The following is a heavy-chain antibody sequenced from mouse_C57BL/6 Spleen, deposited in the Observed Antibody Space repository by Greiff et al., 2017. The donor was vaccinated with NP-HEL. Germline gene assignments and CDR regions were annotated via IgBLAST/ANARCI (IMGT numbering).Heavy chain of an antibody. V-gene: IGHV1-9*01. CDR1: GYTFTGYW. CDR2: ILPGSGST. Sequence: QVQLQQSGAELMKPGASVKLSCKATGYTFTGYWIEWVKQRPGHGPEWIGEILPGSGSTNYNEKFKGKATFTADTSSNTAYMQLSSLTTEDSAIYYCARSGAETAQATYYFDYWGQGTTLTVSS. D-gene: IGHD3-2*02. J-gene: IGHJ2*01. CDR3: ARSGAETAQATYYFDY.